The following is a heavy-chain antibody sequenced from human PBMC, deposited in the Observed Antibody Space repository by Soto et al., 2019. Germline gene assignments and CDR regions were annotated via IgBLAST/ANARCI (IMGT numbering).Heavy chain of an antibody. D-gene: IGHD3-10*01. CDR3: ARDMSGSGSYWFDP. CDR2: IWSDGSDI. Sequence: WGSRRLSCSASGFTFINYGMNWVRQAPGKGLEWVAVIWSDGSDIYYADSVKGRFTISRDNSKNTVYLQMNSLRAEDTAVYYCARDMSGSGSYWFDPWSQGILVTVSS. CDR1: GFTFINYG. J-gene: IGHJ5*02. V-gene: IGHV3-33*01.